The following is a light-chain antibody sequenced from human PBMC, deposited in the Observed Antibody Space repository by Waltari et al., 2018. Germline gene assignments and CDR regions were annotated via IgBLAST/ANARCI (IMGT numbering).Light chain of an antibody. Sequence: EIVLTQSPATLSLSPGERATLSCGASQRVSSSYLAWYQQKPGLAPRLLIYDASSRATGIPDRFSGSGSGTDFTLTISRLEPEDFAVYYCQQYGSSPRVTFGQGTRLEIK. CDR2: DAS. J-gene: IGKJ5*01. CDR1: QRVSSSY. V-gene: IGKV3D-20*01. CDR3: QQYGSSPRVT.